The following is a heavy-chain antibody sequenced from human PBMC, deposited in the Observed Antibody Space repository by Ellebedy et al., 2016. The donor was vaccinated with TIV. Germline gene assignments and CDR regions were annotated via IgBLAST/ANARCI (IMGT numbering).Heavy chain of an antibody. V-gene: IGHV1-3*01. D-gene: IGHD1-14*01. CDR1: GYIFIRYT. CDR3: ARASRTGIASTSDY. J-gene: IGHJ4*02. Sequence: ASVKVSCKASGYIFIRYTMHWVRQAPGQSLEWMGWINAGNGNTKYSQKFQGRVTITRDTSASTGYMELTNLKSEDTAVYYCARASRTGIASTSDYWGQGTLVTVSS. CDR2: INAGNGNT.